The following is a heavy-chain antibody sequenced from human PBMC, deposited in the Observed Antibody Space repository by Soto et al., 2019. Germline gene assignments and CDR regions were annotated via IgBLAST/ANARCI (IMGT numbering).Heavy chain of an antibody. J-gene: IGHJ6*02. CDR1: GFTFSSYA. CDR2: ISYDGSNK. Sequence: GGSLRLSCAASGFTFSSYAIHWVRQAPGKGLEWVAVISYDGSNKYYADSVKGRFTISRDNSKNTLYLQMNSLRAEDTAVYYCARDKGYCSGGSCFYNYYYGMDVWGQGTTVTVSS. V-gene: IGHV3-30-3*01. CDR3: ARDKGYCSGGSCFYNYYYGMDV. D-gene: IGHD2-15*01.